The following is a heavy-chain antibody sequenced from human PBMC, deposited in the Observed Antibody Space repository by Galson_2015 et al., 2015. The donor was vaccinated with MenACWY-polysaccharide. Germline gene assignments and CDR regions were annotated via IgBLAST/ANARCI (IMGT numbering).Heavy chain of an antibody. CDR1: GFIFADYA. CDR2: IRTNADGGAT. J-gene: IGHJ4*02. Sequence: SLRLSCATSGFIFADYAMAWFRQAPGKGLEWIGFIRTNADGGATNYAASVSGRFTISRDDSRSIAYPEMNSLITEDTAVYFCTRDRPLDYWGQGTLVTVSS. V-gene: IGHV3-49*03. CDR3: TRDRPLDY.